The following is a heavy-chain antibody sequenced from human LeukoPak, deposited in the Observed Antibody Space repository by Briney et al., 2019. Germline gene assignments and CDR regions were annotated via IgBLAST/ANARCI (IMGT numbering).Heavy chain of an antibody. J-gene: IGHJ4*02. CDR2: TSVTGDRT. Sequence: GGSLRLSCVASGFTFSNQAMTWVRQTPGKGLEWVSTTSVTGDRTYYADSVKGRFTISRDNAKNSLYLQMNSLRAEDTAVYYCARSYNSAFDYWGQGTLVTVSS. V-gene: IGHV3-23*01. CDR3: ARSYNSAFDY. CDR1: GFTFSNQA. D-gene: IGHD5-24*01.